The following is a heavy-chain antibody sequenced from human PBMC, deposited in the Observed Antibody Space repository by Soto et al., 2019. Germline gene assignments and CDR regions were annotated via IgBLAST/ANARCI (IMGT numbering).Heavy chain of an antibody. CDR1: GGTFSSYA. Sequence: GASVKVSCKASGGTFSSYAISWVRQAPGPGLERMGGIIPIFGTANYAQKIQGRVTITADESTSTAYMELSSLRSEDTAVYYCARDPNGRVYYYYGMDVWGQGTTVTVSS. CDR2: IIPIFGTA. J-gene: IGHJ6*02. D-gene: IGHD2-15*01. V-gene: IGHV1-69*13. CDR3: ARDPNGRVYYYYGMDV.